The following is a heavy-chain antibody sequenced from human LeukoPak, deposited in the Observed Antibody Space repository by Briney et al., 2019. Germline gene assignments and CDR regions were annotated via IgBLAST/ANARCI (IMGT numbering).Heavy chain of an antibody. Sequence: GVSLRLACAASGFTFGAYTINWVRQAPGKGLEWVSCIFSRSESILYADSVKGRFTISRDNAKNSLYLQMNSLRADDTAVYYCVKDSPPRYSGSPPAYWGQGTLVTVSS. V-gene: IGHV3-21*04. D-gene: IGHD1-26*01. CDR1: GFTFGAYT. J-gene: IGHJ4*02. CDR2: IFSRSESI. CDR3: VKDSPPRYSGSPPAY.